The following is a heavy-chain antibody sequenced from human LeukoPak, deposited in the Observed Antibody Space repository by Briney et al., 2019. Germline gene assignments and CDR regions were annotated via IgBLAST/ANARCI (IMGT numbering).Heavy chain of an antibody. D-gene: IGHD5/OR15-5a*01. CDR1: GYTFTSYD. CDR2: MNPNSGNT. Sequence: ASVKVSCKASGYTFTSYDINWVRQATGQGLEWMGWMNPNSGNTGYAQKFRGRVTITRNTSISTAYMELSSLRSEDTAVYYCHVSFLKRSSHHFDYWGQGTLVTVSS. J-gene: IGHJ4*02. V-gene: IGHV1-8*03. CDR3: HVSFLKRSSHHFDY.